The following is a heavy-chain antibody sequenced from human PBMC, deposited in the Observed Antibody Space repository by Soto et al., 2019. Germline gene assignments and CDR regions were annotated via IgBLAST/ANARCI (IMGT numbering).Heavy chain of an antibody. CDR1: GFTFSSYS. CDR3: ARERRQWLVPDFDY. V-gene: IGHV3-48*02. Sequence: GGSLRLSCAASGFTFSSYSMNWVRQAPGKGLEWVSYISSSSSTIYYADSVKGRFTISRDNAKNSLYLQMNSLRDEDTAVYYCARERRQWLVPDFDYWGQGTLVTVSS. CDR2: ISSSSSTI. D-gene: IGHD6-19*01. J-gene: IGHJ4*02.